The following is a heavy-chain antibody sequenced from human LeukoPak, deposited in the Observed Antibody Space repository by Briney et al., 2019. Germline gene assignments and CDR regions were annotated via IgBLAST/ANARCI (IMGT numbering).Heavy chain of an antibody. D-gene: IGHD3-3*01. CDR3: ARGPETDFWSGYADY. V-gene: IGHV3-30*10. Sequence: PGRSLRLSCAASGFTFSSYAMHWVRQAPGKGLEWVAVISYDGSNKYYTGSVKGRFTISRDNSKNTLYLQMNSLRAEDTAVYYCARGPETDFWSGYADYWGQGTLVTVSS. CDR2: ISYDGSNK. J-gene: IGHJ4*02. CDR1: GFTFSSYA.